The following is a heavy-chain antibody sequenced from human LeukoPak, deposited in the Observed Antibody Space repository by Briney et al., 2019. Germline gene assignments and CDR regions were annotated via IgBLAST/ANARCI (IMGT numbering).Heavy chain of an antibody. CDR1: GGTFSSYA. D-gene: IGHD3-22*01. J-gene: IGHJ4*02. CDR2: IIPIFGTA. Sequence: SVNASCKASGGTFSSYAISWVRQAPGQGLEWMGRIIPIFGTANYAQKFQGRVTTTADKSTSTAYMELSSLRSEDTAVYYCARNPPSYYYDSSGYYWRDYWDEGTLVTVSS. V-gene: IGHV1-69*06. CDR3: ARNPPSYYYDSSGYYWRDY.